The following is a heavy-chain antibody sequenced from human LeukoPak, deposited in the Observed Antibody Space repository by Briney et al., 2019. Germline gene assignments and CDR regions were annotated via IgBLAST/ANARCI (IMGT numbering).Heavy chain of an antibody. Sequence: SQTLSLTCTVSGGSISSGSYYWSWIRQPAGKGLEWIGRIYTSGSTNYNPSLKSRVTISVDTSKNQFSLKLSSVTAADTAVYYCARLYCSGGSCYSDYWGQGTLVTISS. CDR1: GGSISSGSYY. J-gene: IGHJ4*02. D-gene: IGHD2-15*01. V-gene: IGHV4-61*02. CDR2: IYTSGST. CDR3: ARLYCSGGSCYSDY.